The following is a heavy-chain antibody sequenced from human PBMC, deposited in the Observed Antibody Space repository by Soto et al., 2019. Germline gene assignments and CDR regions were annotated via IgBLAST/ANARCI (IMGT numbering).Heavy chain of an antibody. CDR1: DYSFTSYG. V-gene: IGHV1-18*01. J-gene: IGHJ3*02. CDR3: ARGNFPDAFDI. CDR2: ISAYNANT. Sequence: QVQLVQSGAKGKKPGASAKVSSRTADYSFTSYGIRWWRRAPGQGLEWMGWISAYNANTNYGQKLQGRVTMTTDTSTSTAYMELRSLRSDDTAVYYCARGNFPDAFDIWGQGTMVTVSS.